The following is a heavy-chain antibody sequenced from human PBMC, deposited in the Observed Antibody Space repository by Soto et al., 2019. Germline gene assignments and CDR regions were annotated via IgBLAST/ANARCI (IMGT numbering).Heavy chain of an antibody. CDR3: AKAQTVTTREIDY. Sequence: EVQLLESGGGLVQPGGSLRLSCAASGFTFSSYAMSWVRQAPGKGLEWVSAISGSGGSTYYADSMKGRFTISRDNSKNTLYLQMTSRRAEDTAVYYCAKAQTVTTREIDYWGQGTLVTVSS. J-gene: IGHJ4*02. CDR1: GFTFSSYA. D-gene: IGHD4-17*01. CDR2: ISGSGGST. V-gene: IGHV3-23*01.